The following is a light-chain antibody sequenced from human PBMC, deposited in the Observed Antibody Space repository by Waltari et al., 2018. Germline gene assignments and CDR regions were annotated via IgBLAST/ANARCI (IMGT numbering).Light chain of an antibody. CDR2: ASS. J-gene: IGKJ1*01. CDR3: QQGYMTPRT. V-gene: IGKV1-39*01. Sequence: DIQMTQSPSSLSASVGDRVTITCRGRQSVRNFLNWYQQEPGKAPKLLIYASSSLQTWVPSRFRGSGSGTDFSLSISSLQPEDFAIYFCQQGYMTPRTFGQGTKVEIK. CDR1: QSVRNF.